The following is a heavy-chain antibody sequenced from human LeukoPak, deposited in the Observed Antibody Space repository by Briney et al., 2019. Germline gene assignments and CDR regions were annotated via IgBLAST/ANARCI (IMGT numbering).Heavy chain of an antibody. CDR2: ISGSGGKT. Sequence: PGGSLRLSCAASGFTFSSYALSWVRQAPGKGLEWVSAISGSGGKTYYADSVKGRFTISRDNSKNTLYLQMNSLRAEDTAVCYCAKEQNSKGYFDYWGQGTLVTVSS. CDR1: GFTFSSYA. CDR3: AKEQNSKGYFDY. D-gene: IGHD4-23*01. J-gene: IGHJ4*02. V-gene: IGHV3-23*01.